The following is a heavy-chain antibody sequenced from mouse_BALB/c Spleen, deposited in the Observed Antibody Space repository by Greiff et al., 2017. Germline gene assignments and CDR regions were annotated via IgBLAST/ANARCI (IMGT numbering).Heavy chain of an antibody. J-gene: IGHJ3*01. CDR3: ARNPIYYGYDAFAY. Sequence: VQLQQSGPGLVKPSQSLSLTCTVTGYSITSDYAWNWIRQFPGNKLEWMGYISYSGSTSYNPSLKSRISITRDTSKNQFFLQLNSVTTEDTATYYCARNPIYYGYDAFAYWGQGTLVTVSA. D-gene: IGHD2-2*01. CDR2: ISYSGST. CDR1: GYSITSDYA. V-gene: IGHV3-2*02.